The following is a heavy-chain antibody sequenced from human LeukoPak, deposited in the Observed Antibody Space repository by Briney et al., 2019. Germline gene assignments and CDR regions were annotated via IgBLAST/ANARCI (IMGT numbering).Heavy chain of an antibody. Sequence: PGGSLRLFWAASGFTFSSYSMNLVRQASGKGLELVSSISSSSSYIYYADSVKGRFTISRDNAKNSLYLQMNSLRAEDTAVYYCARGDCSGGSCYQAWGQGTLVTVSS. D-gene: IGHD2-15*01. CDR2: ISSSSSYI. V-gene: IGHV3-21*01. CDR1: GFTFSSYS. CDR3: ARGDCSGGSCYQA. J-gene: IGHJ4*02.